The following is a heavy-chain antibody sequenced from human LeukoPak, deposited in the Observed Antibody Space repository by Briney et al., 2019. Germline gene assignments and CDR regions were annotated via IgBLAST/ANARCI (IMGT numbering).Heavy chain of an antibody. Sequence: GGSLRLSCAASGFTFSSYAMSWVRQAPGKGLEWVSAISGSGGSTYYADSVKGRFTISRDNSKSTLYLQMNSLRAEDTAVYYCAKTSGGTVAPADYWGQGTLVTVSS. D-gene: IGHD2-15*01. CDR2: ISGSGGST. CDR3: AKTSGGTVAPADY. CDR1: GFTFSSYA. J-gene: IGHJ4*02. V-gene: IGHV3-23*01.